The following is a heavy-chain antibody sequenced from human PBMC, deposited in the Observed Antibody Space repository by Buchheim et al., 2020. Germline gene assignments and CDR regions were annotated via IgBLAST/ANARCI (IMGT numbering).Heavy chain of an antibody. CDR3: ARDHGRHWAVDWGRGYSFYGMDV. D-gene: IGHD5-18*01. CDR1: GYTFTSYD. CDR2: MNPNSGNT. Sequence: QVQLVQSGAEVKKPGASVKVSCKASGYTFTSYDINWVRQATGQGLEWMGWMNPNSGNTGYAQKFQGRVTMTRNTSISTAYMELSSLRSEDTAVYYCARDHGRHWAVDWGRGYSFYGMDVWGQGTT. J-gene: IGHJ6*02. V-gene: IGHV1-8*01.